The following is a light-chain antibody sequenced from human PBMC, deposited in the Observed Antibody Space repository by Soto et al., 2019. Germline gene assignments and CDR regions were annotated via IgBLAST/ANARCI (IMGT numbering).Light chain of an antibody. V-gene: IGKV3-15*01. J-gene: IGKJ1*01. CDR1: QSVNRR. Sequence: EIVMTQSPATLSVSPGERATLSCRASQSVNRRLAWYQHKVGQPPRLLIYEASTRASGIPARFSGTGSGTEYTLTISSLQSEDYAVYYCQQYDNRPPLTFGQGTKVEIK. CDR3: QQYDNRPPLT. CDR2: EAS.